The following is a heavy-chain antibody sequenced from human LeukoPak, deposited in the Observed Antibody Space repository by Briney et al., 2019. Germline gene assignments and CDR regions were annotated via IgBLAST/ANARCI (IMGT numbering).Heavy chain of an antibody. V-gene: IGHV3-21*01. Sequence: GGSLRLSCAASGFTFSSYSMTWVRQAPGKGLEWVSSISSSSSYIYYADSVKGRFTISRDNAKNSLYLQMNSLRAEDTAVYYCARDMFSGIAARGTFDYWGQGTLVTVSS. D-gene: IGHD6-6*01. CDR2: ISSSSSYI. CDR3: ARDMFSGIAARGTFDY. J-gene: IGHJ4*02. CDR1: GFTFSSYS.